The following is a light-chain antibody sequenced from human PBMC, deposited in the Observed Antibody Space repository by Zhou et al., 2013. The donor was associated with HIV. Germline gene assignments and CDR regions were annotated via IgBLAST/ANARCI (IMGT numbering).Light chain of an antibody. V-gene: IGKV2-30*02. CDR3: MQGTHWPPIT. CDR1: QSLVHSGGNTY. J-gene: IGKJ5*01. CDR2: KVS. Sequence: DVVMTQSPLSLPVTLGQPASISCRSSQSLVHSGGNTYLNWFQQRPGQSPRRLIYKVSNRDSGVPDRFSGSGSGTDFTLKISRVEAEDVGVYYCMQGTHWPPITFGQGTRLEIK.